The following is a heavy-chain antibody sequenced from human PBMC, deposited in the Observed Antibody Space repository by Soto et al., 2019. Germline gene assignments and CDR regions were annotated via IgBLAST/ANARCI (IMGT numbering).Heavy chain of an antibody. Sequence: SETLSLTCTVSGGSISSSSYYWGWIRQPPGKGLEWIGSIYYSRSTYFNPSLKSRVTIFVDTFKNQFSLKLSFVTAAYPAVYYCARIVATVPGYNWFDPWGQGTLVTVSS. CDR2: IYYSRST. CDR1: GGSISSSSYY. J-gene: IGHJ5*02. D-gene: IGHD5-12*01. CDR3: ARIVATVPGYNWFDP. V-gene: IGHV4-39*01.